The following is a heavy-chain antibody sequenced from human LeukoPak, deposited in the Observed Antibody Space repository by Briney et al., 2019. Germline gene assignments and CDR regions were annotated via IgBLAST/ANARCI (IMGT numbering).Heavy chain of an antibody. D-gene: IGHD2-15*01. V-gene: IGHV3-33*01. CDR2: IWYDGSNK. Sequence: GRSLRLSCAASGFTFSRYGMHWVRQAPGKGLEWVAVIWYDGSNKYYADSVKGRFTISRDNSKNTLYLQMNSLRAEDTAVYYCARDQSVRVADYGMDVWGKGTTVTVSS. J-gene: IGHJ6*04. CDR3: ARDQSVRVADYGMDV. CDR1: GFTFSRYG.